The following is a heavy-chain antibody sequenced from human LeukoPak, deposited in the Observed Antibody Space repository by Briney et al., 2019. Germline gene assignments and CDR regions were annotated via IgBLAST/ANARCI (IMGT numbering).Heavy chain of an antibody. J-gene: IGHJ4*02. Sequence: PGGSLRLSCAASGFTVSGNYMSWVRQAPGKGLEWVSVIYSGGSTYYADSVKGRFTTSRDNSKNTLYPQMNSLRVEDTAVYYCARARYSPSYFDYWGQGTLVTVSS. CDR1: GFTVSGNY. CDR3: ARARYSPSYFDY. CDR2: IYSGGST. D-gene: IGHD5-18*01. V-gene: IGHV3-66*01.